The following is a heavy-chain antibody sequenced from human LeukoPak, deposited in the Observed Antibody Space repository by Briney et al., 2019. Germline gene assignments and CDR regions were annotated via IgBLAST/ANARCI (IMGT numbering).Heavy chain of an antibody. V-gene: IGHV3-48*04. J-gene: IGHJ4*02. CDR3: ARVIGSYGDSAY. CDR1: GFTFSSYS. Sequence: GGSLRLSCAASGFTFSSYSMNWVRQAPGKGLEWLSYISSTSSAIYYADSLKGRFTISRDNAKDSLYLQMDSLRAEDTAVYYCARVIGSYGDSAYWGQGTLVTVSS. CDR2: ISSTSSAI. D-gene: IGHD3-16*01.